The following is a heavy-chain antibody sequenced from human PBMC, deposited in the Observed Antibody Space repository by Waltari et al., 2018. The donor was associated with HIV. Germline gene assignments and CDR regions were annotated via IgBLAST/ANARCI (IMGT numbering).Heavy chain of an antibody. Sequence: EVQLVESGGGLVKPGGSLRLSCAASGFTFSSYSMNWVRQAPGKGLEWVSSISSSSYIYYADSVKGRFTISRENAKNSLYLQMNSLRAEDTAGYYCARGGIVGATMDYWGQGTLVTVSS. J-gene: IGHJ4*02. D-gene: IGHD1-26*01. CDR2: ISSSSYI. V-gene: IGHV3-21*01. CDR3: ARGGIVGATMDY. CDR1: GFTFSSYS.